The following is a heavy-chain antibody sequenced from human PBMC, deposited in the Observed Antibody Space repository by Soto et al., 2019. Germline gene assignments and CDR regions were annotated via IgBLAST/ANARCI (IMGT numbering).Heavy chain of an antibody. D-gene: IGHD2-21*01. CDR3: ARDYCGGDCYPGDDAFDI. Sequence: GGSLRLSCAASGFTFSSYAMSWVRQAPGKGLEWVSYISSSGSTIYYADSVKGRFTISRDNAKNSLYLQMNSLRAEDTAVYYCARDYCGGDCYPGDDAFDIWGQGTMVTVSS. J-gene: IGHJ3*02. CDR1: GFTFSSYA. V-gene: IGHV3-48*04. CDR2: ISSSGSTI.